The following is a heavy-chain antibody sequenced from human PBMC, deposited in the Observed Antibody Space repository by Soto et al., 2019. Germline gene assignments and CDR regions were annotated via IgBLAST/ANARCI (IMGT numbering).Heavy chain of an antibody. D-gene: IGHD2-2*01. CDR2: IYYSGST. Sequence: SETLSLTCTVSGGSISSGGYYWSWIRQHPGKGLEWIGYIYYSGSTYYNPSLKSRVTISVDTSKNQFSLKLSSVTAADTAVYYCATHVTGYCSNTSCYGGSYFDYWGQGTLVTVSS. V-gene: IGHV4-31*03. J-gene: IGHJ4*02. CDR3: ATHVTGYCSNTSCYGGSYFDY. CDR1: GGSISSGGYY.